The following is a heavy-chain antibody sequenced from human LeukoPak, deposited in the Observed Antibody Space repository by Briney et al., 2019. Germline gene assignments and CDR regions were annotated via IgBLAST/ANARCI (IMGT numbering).Heavy chain of an antibody. J-gene: IGHJ4*02. Sequence: PSETLSLTCTVSGGSISSYYWSWIRQPAGKGLEWIGRIHTSGSTNYNPSLKSRVTMSGDTSKNQFSLKLSSVTAADTAVYYCARRTVRGVIKYWDQGSLVTVSS. V-gene: IGHV4-4*07. CDR3: ARRTVRGVIKY. CDR1: GGSISSYY. CDR2: IHTSGST. D-gene: IGHD3-10*01.